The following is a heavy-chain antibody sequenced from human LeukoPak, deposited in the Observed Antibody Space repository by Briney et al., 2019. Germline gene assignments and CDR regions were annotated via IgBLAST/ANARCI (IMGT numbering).Heavy chain of an antibody. V-gene: IGHV4-59*01. CDR2: IYYSGST. D-gene: IGHD1-26*01. Sequence: SETLSLTCTVSGGSISSYYWSWIRQPPGKGLEWIGDIYYSGSTNYNPSLKSRVTISVDTSKNQFSLKLSSVTAADTAVYYCARGDGATNGYYYYYYMVVWGKGTTVTVSS. CDR3: ARGDGATNGYYYYYYMVV. CDR1: GGSISSYY. J-gene: IGHJ6*03.